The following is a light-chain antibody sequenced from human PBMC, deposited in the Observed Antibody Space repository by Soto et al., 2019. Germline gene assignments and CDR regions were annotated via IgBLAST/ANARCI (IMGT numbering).Light chain of an antibody. CDR3: EQYNSYS. Sequence: DIQVTQCPSTLSASVGDRVTITCRASQGISTYLNCYQQKPGTAPKVMIYHASNLQSGVPSRFSGSGSGREFTLTISSLQPEDFAIFDCEQYNSYSVGSGTKVDIK. CDR2: HAS. CDR1: QGISTY. J-gene: IGKJ1*01. V-gene: IGKV1-5*01.